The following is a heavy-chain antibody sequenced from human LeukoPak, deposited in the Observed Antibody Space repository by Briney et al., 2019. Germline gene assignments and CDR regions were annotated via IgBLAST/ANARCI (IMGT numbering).Heavy chain of an antibody. Sequence: PGGSLRLSCAASGFTLSSYEMNWVRQAPGKGLEWVSYISSSGSTIYYADSVKGRFTISRDNAKNSLYLQMNSLRAEDTAVYYCARDGLGYCSSTSCYYYGMDVWGQGTTVTVSS. V-gene: IGHV3-48*03. J-gene: IGHJ6*02. CDR1: GFTLSSYE. CDR2: ISSSGSTI. CDR3: ARDGLGYCSSTSCYYYGMDV. D-gene: IGHD2-2*01.